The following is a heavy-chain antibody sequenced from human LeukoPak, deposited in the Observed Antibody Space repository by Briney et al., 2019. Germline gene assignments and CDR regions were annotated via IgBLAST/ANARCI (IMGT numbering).Heavy chain of an antibody. CDR3: AGDSGTGPIDY. D-gene: IGHD1-7*01. J-gene: IGHJ4*02. CDR2: RSIYNGNT. V-gene: IGHV1-18*01. Sequence: GDSVKVSCKASGYDFINYGISWVRQAPGQGLEWMGWRSIYNGNTDYKLQGRVTMTTDTSTSTAYMELSSLRSEDTAVYYCAGDSGTGPIDYWGQGTLVTVSS. CDR1: GYDFINYG.